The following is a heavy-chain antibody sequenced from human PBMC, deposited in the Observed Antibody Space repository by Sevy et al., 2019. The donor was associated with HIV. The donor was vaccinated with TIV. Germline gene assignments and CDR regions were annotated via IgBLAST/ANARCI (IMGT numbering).Heavy chain of an antibody. D-gene: IGHD2-2*01. CDR2: ISYDGSNK. J-gene: IGHJ6*02. CDR3: ARDRSIVVVPAARNYYYYYGMDV. Sequence: GGSLRLSCADSGFTFSSYAMHWVRQAPGKGLEWVAVISYDGSNKYYADSVKGRFTISRDNSKNTLYLQMNSLRAEDTAVYYCARDRSIVVVPAARNYYYYYGMDVWGQGTTVTVSS. V-gene: IGHV3-30*04. CDR1: GFTFSSYA.